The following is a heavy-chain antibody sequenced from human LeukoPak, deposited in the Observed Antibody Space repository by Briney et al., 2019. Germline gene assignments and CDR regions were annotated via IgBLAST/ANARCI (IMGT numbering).Heavy chain of an antibody. CDR2: ISGSGGST. CDR3: ATGDRGYYRPFDY. V-gene: IGHV3-23*01. Sequence: PGGSLRLSCAASGFTFSSYAMSWVRQAPGKGLEWVSAISGSGGSTSYADSVKGRFTISRDNSKNTLYLQMNSLRAEDTAAYSCATGDRGYYRPFDYWGQGTLVTVSS. CDR1: GFTFSSYA. J-gene: IGHJ4*02. D-gene: IGHD3-22*01.